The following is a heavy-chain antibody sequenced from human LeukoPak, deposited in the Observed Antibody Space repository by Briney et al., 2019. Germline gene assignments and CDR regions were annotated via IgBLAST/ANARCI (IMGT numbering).Heavy chain of an antibody. CDR1: GGSISSYY. CDR3: ARGPTRNYFDY. Sequence: SETLSLTCTVSGGSISSYYWSWIRQPPGKGLEWIGYIYYSGSTNYNPSLKSRVTISVDTSKNQFSRKLSSVTAADTAVYYCARGPTRNYFDYWGRGTLVTVSS. CDR2: IYYSGST. J-gene: IGHJ4*02. V-gene: IGHV4-59*01.